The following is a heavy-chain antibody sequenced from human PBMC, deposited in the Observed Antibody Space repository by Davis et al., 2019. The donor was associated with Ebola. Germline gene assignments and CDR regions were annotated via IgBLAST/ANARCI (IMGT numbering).Heavy chain of an antibody. CDR1: GGTFSSYA. J-gene: IGHJ6*02. CDR2: IIPIFGTA. Sequence: SVKVSCKASGGTFSSYAISWVRQAPGQGLEWMGGIIPIFGTANYAQKFQGRVTITADESTSTAYMELSSLRSEDTAVYYCARDRGSYSYYYYGMDVWGQGTTVTVSS. V-gene: IGHV1-69*13. D-gene: IGHD1-26*01. CDR3: ARDRGSYSYYYYGMDV.